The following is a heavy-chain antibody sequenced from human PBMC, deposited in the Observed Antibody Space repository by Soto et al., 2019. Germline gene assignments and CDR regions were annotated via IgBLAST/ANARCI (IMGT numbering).Heavy chain of an antibody. CDR1: GFTFSSYA. V-gene: IGHV3-30-3*01. J-gene: IGHJ3*02. CDR2: ISYDGSNK. CDR3: ARDFSNWGWIDAFDI. D-gene: IGHD7-27*01. Sequence: QVQLVESGGGVVQPGRSLRLSCAASGFTFSSYAMHWVRQAPGKGLEWVAVISYDGSNKYYADSVKGRFTISRDNSKNTLYLQMNSLRAEDTAVYYCARDFSNWGWIDAFDIWGQGTMVTVSS.